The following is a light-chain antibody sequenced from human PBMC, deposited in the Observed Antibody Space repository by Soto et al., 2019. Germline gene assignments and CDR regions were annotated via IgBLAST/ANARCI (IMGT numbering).Light chain of an antibody. V-gene: IGLV1-47*01. CDR2: RNN. Sequence: QSVLTQSPSASGTPGQTVTITCSGSSGTNYVYWYQQLPGTAPKLLIYRNNHRPSGVPDRFSGSKSGTSASLAISGLRSEDEADYYCAAWDDSLSGFYVFGTGTKLTVL. CDR3: AAWDDSLSGFYV. CDR1: SGTNY. J-gene: IGLJ1*01.